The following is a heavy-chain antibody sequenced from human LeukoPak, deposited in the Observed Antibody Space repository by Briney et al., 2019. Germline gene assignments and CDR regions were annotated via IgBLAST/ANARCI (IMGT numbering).Heavy chain of an antibody. J-gene: IGHJ4*02. CDR1: GGSVSSGSYY. CDR3: ARVRSGSYYFDY. Sequence: SETLSLTCTVSGGSVSSGSYYWSWIRQPAGKGLEWIGRIYSSGITNYTPSLKSRVTMSVDTSKNQFSLKLNSVTAADTAFYYCARVRSGSYYFDYWGQGTLVTVSS. V-gene: IGHV4-61*02. D-gene: IGHD1-26*01. CDR2: IYSSGIT.